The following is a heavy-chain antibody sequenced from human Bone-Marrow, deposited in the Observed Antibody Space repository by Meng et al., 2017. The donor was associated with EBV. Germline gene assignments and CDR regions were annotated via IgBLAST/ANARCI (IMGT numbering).Heavy chain of an antibody. V-gene: IGHV4-39*05. CDR3: AMGPDNAKTGY. CDR1: GGSISSSRYC. D-gene: IGHD1-14*01. CDR2: ICYSDYR. Sequence: LQLQQCAQALGKISETPSLSCTSSGGSISSSRYCCGWIRQPPGKGLEWIGSICYSDYRYYNQSLKSRVTISADTPKNQFSLRLRSVTATDTAVYYCAMGPDNAKTGYWGQGTLVTVSS. J-gene: IGHJ4*02.